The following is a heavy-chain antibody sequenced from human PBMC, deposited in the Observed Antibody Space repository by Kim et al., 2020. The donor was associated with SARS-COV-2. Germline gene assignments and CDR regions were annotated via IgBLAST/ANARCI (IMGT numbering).Heavy chain of an antibody. D-gene: IGHD1-1*01. J-gene: IGHJ6*02. Sequence: NPSLKGRGTISVDTSKNQFSLKLSSVTAADTAVYYCARDLVYETTYGMDVWGQGTTVTVSS. CDR3: ARDLVYETTYGMDV. V-gene: IGHV4-59*01.